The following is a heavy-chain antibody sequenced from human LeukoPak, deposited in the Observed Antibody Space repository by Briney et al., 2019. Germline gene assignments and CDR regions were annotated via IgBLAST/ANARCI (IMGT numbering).Heavy chain of an antibody. V-gene: IGHV3-30-3*01. CDR2: ISYDGSNK. CDR1: GFTFSSYA. D-gene: IGHD2-15*01. CDR3: ARDEVAAGTELVFDY. Sequence: GGSLRLSCAASGFTFSSYAMHWVRQAPGKGLEWVAVISYDGSNKYYADSVKGRFTISRDNSKNTLYLQMNSLRAEDTAVYYCARDEVAAGTELVFDYWGQGTLVTVSS. J-gene: IGHJ4*02.